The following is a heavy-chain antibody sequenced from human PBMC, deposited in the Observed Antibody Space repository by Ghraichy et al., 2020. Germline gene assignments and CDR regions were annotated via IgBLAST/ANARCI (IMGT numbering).Heavy chain of an antibody. CDR3: ARTPSSGGVLGLIDY. Sequence: SETLSLTCVVSGYSISSGYYWGWIRQPPGKGLEWIGSIFHSGARYYNPSLKSRVTTSVVASKNQFSLRLSSVTAADTAVYYCARTPSSGGVLGLIDYWGQGTLVTVSS. D-gene: IGHD3-16*01. J-gene: IGHJ4*02. CDR1: GYSISSGYY. V-gene: IGHV4-38-2*01. CDR2: IFHSGAR.